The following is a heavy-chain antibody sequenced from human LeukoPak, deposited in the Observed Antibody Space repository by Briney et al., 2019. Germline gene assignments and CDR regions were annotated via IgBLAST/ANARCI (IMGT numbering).Heavy chain of an antibody. CDR1: GGSFSGYY. Sequence: SETLSLTCAVYGGSFSGYYWSWIRQPPGKGLEWIGEINHSGSTNYNPSLKSRVTISVDTSKNQFSLKLSSVTAADTAVYYCARAAPFSFASYDYVWGSYLDYWGQGTLVTVSS. D-gene: IGHD3-16*02. CDR2: INHSGST. J-gene: IGHJ4*02. CDR3: ARAAPFSFASYDYVWGSYLDY. V-gene: IGHV4-34*01.